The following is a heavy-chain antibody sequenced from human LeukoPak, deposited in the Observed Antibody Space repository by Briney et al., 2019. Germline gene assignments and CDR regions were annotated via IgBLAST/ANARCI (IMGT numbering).Heavy chain of an antibody. Sequence: ASVKVSCKASGYSFTSYGISWLRQAPGQGLEWMGWINAYNGDTNYAQNLQGRVTITTDTSTSTANMELRGLRSDDSAVYYCARDTPYYYDSSGYYSHYWGQGTLVTVSS. CDR1: GYSFTSYG. V-gene: IGHV1-18*01. J-gene: IGHJ4*02. CDR3: ARDTPYYYDSSGYYSHY. CDR2: INAYNGDT. D-gene: IGHD3-22*01.